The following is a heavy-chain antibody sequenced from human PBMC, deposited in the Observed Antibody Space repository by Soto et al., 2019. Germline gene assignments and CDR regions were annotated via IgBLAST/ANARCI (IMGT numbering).Heavy chain of an antibody. CDR2: IYYSGST. CDR3: ARDRAEYYGFYGMDV. J-gene: IGHJ6*02. D-gene: IGHD3-10*01. CDR1: GGSISSYY. V-gene: IGHV4-59*01. Sequence: QVQLQESGPGLVKPSETLSLTCTVSGGSISSYYWSWIRQPPGKGLEWIGYIYYSGSTNYNPSLKSRVTISVDTSKNQFSLKLSSVTAADTAVYYCARDRAEYYGFYGMDVWGQGTTVTVSS.